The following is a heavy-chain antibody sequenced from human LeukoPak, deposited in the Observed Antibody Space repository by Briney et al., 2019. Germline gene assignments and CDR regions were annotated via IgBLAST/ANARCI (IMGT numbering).Heavy chain of an antibody. V-gene: IGHV3-23*01. D-gene: IGHD4-23*01. Sequence: PGGSLRLTCTASGFTFSNYAMNWVRQAPGKGLEWVSTISASGGSTSYADSEKGRFIMSRDNSKNTLYLQMNSLRAEDTAVYYCAKSNDCGGNPGPEYWRPGTLVTVSS. CDR3: AKSNDCGGNPGPEY. J-gene: IGHJ4*02. CDR1: GFTFSNYA. CDR2: ISASGGST.